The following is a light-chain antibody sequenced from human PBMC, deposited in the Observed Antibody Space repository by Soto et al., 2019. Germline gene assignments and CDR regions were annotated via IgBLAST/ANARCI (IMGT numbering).Light chain of an antibody. V-gene: IGKV1-5*03. Sequence: DIQMTQSPSTLSASVGDSVTITCRASQSISSWLAWYQQKPGKPPKLLIFKASSLESGVPSRFSGSGSGTEFTLTIRSLQPDDFATYYCQQYNSYPLTFGGGTKVEIK. CDR2: KAS. CDR3: QQYNSYPLT. J-gene: IGKJ4*01. CDR1: QSISSW.